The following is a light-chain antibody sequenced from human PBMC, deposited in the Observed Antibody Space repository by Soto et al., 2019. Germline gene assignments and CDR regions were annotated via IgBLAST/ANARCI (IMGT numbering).Light chain of an antibody. J-gene: IGLJ2*01. CDR2: GNN. CDR3: QSYDSSLRVVV. V-gene: IGLV1-40*01. CDR1: SSNIGPCYD. Sequence: QSVLTQPPSVSGAPGQRVTISCTGSSSNIGPCYDVHWYQQLPGTAPKVLIYGNNNRPSGVPDRFSGSKSGTSASLAITGLQAEDEGDYYCQSYDSSLRVVVFGGGTKLTVL.